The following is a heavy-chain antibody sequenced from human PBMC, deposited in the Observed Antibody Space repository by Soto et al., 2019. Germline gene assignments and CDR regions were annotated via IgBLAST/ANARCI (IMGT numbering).Heavy chain of an antibody. CDR2: IYYSGST. J-gene: IGHJ4*02. CDR3: ARGDSSGWYRLFDY. D-gene: IGHD6-19*01. Sequence: SETLSLTCTVSGGSISSYYWSWIRQPPGKGLEWIGYIYYSGSTNYNPSLKSRVTISVDTSKNQFSLKLSSVTAADTAVYYCARGDSSGWYRLFDYWGQGTLVTVSS. CDR1: GGSISSYY. V-gene: IGHV4-59*01.